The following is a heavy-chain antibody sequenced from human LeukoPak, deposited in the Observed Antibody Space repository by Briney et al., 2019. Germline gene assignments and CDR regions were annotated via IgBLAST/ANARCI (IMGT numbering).Heavy chain of an antibody. CDR2: IKEDGSEI. D-gene: IGHD5-24*01. CDR3: ARVGRDGYNYIGYFQH. Sequence: GGSLRLSRVGSRFTLSTYWMSWVRQAPGTGLEGVANIKEDGSEIYYVDSVKGRFTISRDNAKNSLYLQMNSLRAEDTAVYYCARVGRDGYNYIGYFQHGGQGTLVTVSS. V-gene: IGHV3-7*01. J-gene: IGHJ1*01. CDR1: RFTLSTYW.